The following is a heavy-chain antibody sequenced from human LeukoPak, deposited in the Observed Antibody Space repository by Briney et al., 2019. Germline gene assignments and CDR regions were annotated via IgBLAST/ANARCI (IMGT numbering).Heavy chain of an antibody. CDR1: GYTFTGYY. D-gene: IGHD2-15*01. Sequence: ASVKVSCKASGYTFTGYYMHWVQQAPGQGLEWMGWINPNSGGTNYAQKFQGRVTMTRDTSISTAYMELSRLRSDDTAVYYCARSLRSGGSDPLQNWFDPWGQGTLVTVSS. J-gene: IGHJ5*02. V-gene: IGHV1-2*02. CDR2: INPNSGGT. CDR3: ARSLRSGGSDPLQNWFDP.